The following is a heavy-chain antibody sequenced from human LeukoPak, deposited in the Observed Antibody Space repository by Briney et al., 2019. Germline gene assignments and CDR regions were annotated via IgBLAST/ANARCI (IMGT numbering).Heavy chain of an antibody. CDR3: ARIFLSVVAPKRWFDP. J-gene: IGHJ5*02. CDR1: GYTFTSYA. D-gene: IGHD4-23*01. CDR2: INTNTGNP. V-gene: IGHV7-4-1*02. Sequence: ASVKVSCKASGYTFTSYAMNWVRQAPGQGLEWMGWINTNTGNPTYAQGFTGRFVFSLDTSVSTAYLQISSLKAEDTAVYYCARIFLSVVAPKRWFDPWGQGTLVTVSS.